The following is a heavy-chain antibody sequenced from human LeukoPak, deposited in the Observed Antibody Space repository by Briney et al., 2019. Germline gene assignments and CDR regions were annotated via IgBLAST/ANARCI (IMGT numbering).Heavy chain of an antibody. Sequence: GGSLRLSCAASGFTFSSYGMHWVRQAPGKGLEWVAVISYDGSNKYYADSVKGRFTISRDNSKNTLYLQMNSLRAADTAVYYCAKDRCSSSPCYFDYWGQGTLVTVSS. CDR1: GFTFSSYG. CDR3: AKDRCSSSPCYFDY. CDR2: ISYDGSNK. J-gene: IGHJ4*02. D-gene: IGHD2-2*01. V-gene: IGHV3-30*18.